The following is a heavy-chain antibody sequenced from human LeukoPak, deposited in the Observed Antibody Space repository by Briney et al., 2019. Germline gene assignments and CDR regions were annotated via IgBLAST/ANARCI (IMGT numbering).Heavy chain of an antibody. D-gene: IGHD6-13*01. V-gene: IGHV1-69*05. Sequence: GASVKVSCKASGGTFSSYAISWVRQAPGQGLEWMGGSIPIFGTANYAQKFQGRVTITTDESTSTAYMELSSLRSEDTAVYYCARAPPGIAAAGTVAFFDYWGQGTLVTVSS. CDR2: SIPIFGTA. CDR3: ARAPPGIAAAGTVAFFDY. CDR1: GGTFSSYA. J-gene: IGHJ4*02.